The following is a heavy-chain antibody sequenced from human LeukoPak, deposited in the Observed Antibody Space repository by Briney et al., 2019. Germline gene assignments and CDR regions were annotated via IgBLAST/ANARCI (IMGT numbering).Heavy chain of an antibody. J-gene: IGHJ4*02. Sequence: GGSLRLSCAASGFTFSSYGMDWVRQAPGKGLEWVANIREDESEKNYVDSVKGRFTISRDNAWNSLYLQMNSLRPEDTAVYYCAREQGSRLDWGQGTLVTVSS. CDR3: AREQGSRLD. CDR2: IREDESEK. CDR1: GFTFSSYG. V-gene: IGHV3-7*01.